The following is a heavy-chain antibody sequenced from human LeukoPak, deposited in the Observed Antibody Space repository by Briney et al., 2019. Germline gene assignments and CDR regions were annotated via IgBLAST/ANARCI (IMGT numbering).Heavy chain of an antibody. J-gene: IGHJ6*02. CDR2: INPNSGGT. CDR3: ARSLAGGSYSYYYYYYGMDV. CDR1: GYTFTGYY. D-gene: IGHD1-26*01. Sequence: ASVKVSCKASGYTFTGYYMHWVRQAPGQGLEWMGWINPNSGGTNYAQKFQGRVTMTRDTSISTAYMELSRLRSDDTAVYYCARSLAGGSYSYYYYYYGMDVWGQGTTVTVSS. V-gene: IGHV1-2*02.